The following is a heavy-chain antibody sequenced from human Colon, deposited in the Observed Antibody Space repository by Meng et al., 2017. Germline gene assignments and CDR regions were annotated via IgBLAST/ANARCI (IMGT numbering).Heavy chain of an antibody. CDR3: ARRPPDYDDYNWFDP. V-gene: IGHV1-69*01. J-gene: IGHJ5*02. CDR2: IIPAMGTT. Sequence: LVQLTGVVKKPGSSVTVSCNAARGVFSACANAGPRQAPGQGLEWMGGIIPAMGTTKYARQLEGRLTITANEATSTAYMELSRLTSDDTAVYDCARRPPDYDDYNWFDPWGQGTLVTVSS. D-gene: IGHD4-17*01. CDR1: RGVFSACA.